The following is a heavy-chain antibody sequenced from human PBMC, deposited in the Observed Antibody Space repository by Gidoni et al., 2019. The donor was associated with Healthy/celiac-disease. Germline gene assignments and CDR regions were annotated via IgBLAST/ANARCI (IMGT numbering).Heavy chain of an antibody. CDR2: LYSGGNT. CDR3: ARGNYYDTRGNDY. CDR1: GFPLSSNY. J-gene: IGHJ4*02. Sequence: EVQLVETGGGLIQPGGSLRRSCAASGFPLSSNYMNWVRQAPGNGLEWVSFLYSGGNTHYADSVKVRFTIFRDNSKNTLYLQMNSLRAEDTAVYYCARGNYYDTRGNDYWGQGTLVTVSS. D-gene: IGHD3-22*01. V-gene: IGHV3-53*02.